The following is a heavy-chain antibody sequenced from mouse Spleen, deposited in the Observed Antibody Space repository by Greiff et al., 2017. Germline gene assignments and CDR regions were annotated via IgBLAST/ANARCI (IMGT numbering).Heavy chain of an antibody. CDR3: ARKITTLDV. V-gene: IGHV1-19*01. CDR2: INPYNGGT. J-gene: IGHJ1*01. CDR1: GYTFTDYY. Sequence: EVQLQQSGPVLVKPGASVKMSCKASGYTFTDYYMNWVKQSHGKSLEWIGVINPYNGGTSYNQKFKGKATLTVDKSSSTAYMELNSLTSEDSAVYYCARKITTLDVWGAGTTVTVSS. D-gene: IGHD1-1*01.